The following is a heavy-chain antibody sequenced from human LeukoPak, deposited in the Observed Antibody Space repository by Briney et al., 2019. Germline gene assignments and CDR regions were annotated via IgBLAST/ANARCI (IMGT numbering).Heavy chain of an antibody. CDR3: ARLRGYSGYDAFDY. CDR2: IIPIFGTA. D-gene: IGHD5-12*01. J-gene: IGHJ4*02. V-gene: IGHV1-69*13. CDR1: GGTCSSYA. Sequence: GASVKVSCKASGGTCSSYAISSVRQAPGQGLEWVGGIIPIFGTANYAQKFQGRVTITADESTSTAYMEVSSLRSEDTAVYYCARLRGYSGYDAFDYWGQGTLVTVSS.